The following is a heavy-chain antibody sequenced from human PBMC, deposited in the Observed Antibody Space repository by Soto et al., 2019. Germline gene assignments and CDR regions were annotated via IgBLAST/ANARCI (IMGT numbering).Heavy chain of an antibody. V-gene: IGHV3-74*01. Sequence: GGSLRLSCAASGFTFSSYAMSWVRQAPGKGLEWVSRINSDGSSTSYADSVKGRFTISRDNAKNTLYLQMNSLRAEDTAVYYCARDQPTYSYGPEYYFDYWGQGTLVTVSS. J-gene: IGHJ4*02. CDR1: GFTFSSYA. CDR3: ARDQPTYSYGPEYYFDY. CDR2: INSDGSST. D-gene: IGHD5-18*01.